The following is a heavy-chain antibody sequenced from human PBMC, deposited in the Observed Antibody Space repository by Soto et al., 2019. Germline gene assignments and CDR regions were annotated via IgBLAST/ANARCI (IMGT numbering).Heavy chain of an antibody. D-gene: IGHD6-13*01. Sequence: GESLKISCAASGFTFSNAWMSWVRQAPGKGLEWVGRIKSKTDGGTTDYAAPVKGRFTISRDDSKNTLYLQMNSLKTEDTAVYYCTTALSPGYSSSWQYYFDYWGQGTLVTVSS. CDR1: GFTFSNAW. CDR2: IKSKTDGGTT. J-gene: IGHJ4*02. CDR3: TTALSPGYSSSWQYYFDY. V-gene: IGHV3-15*01.